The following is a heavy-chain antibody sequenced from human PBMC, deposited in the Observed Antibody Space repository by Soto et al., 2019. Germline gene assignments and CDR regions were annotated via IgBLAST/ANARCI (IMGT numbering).Heavy chain of an antibody. CDR1: GFTFVDYG. V-gene: IGHV3-49*03. CDR3: TRERWDYGDAKWYFDL. J-gene: IGHJ2*01. D-gene: IGHD4-17*01. Sequence: GGSLRLSCSTSGFTFVDYGMTWFRQAPGKGLEWVGLIRSKSYGKTTEYAASATDRFTISRDDSKRIAYLQMNSLKADDTVVYYCTRERWDYGDAKWYFDLWGRGTLVNVPS. CDR2: IRSKSYGKTT.